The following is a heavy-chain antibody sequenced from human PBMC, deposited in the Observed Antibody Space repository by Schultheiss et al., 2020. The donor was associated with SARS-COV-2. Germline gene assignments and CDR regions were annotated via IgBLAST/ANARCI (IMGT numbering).Heavy chain of an antibody. Sequence: ASVKVSCKASGYTFTSYGISWVRQAPGQGLEWMGWISAYNGNTNYAQKLQGRVTMTTDTSTSTAYMELRSLRSDDTAVYYCARARYDSSGWIDNNFDYWGQGTLVTVSS. CDR3: ARARYDSSGWIDNNFDY. J-gene: IGHJ4*02. CDR1: GYTFTSYG. V-gene: IGHV1-18*01. CDR2: ISAYNGNT. D-gene: IGHD3-22*01.